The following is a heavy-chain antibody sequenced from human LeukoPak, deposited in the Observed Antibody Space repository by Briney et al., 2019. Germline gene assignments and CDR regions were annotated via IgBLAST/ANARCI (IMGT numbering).Heavy chain of an antibody. CDR1: GFTFSSYG. CDR2: ISYDGSNK. V-gene: IGHV3-30*18. Sequence: GGSLRLSCAASGFTFSSYGMHWVRQAPGKGLEWVAVISYDGSNKYYADSVKGRFTISRDNSKNTLYLQMNSLRSEDTAVYYCTKGPRTVRFGDRHKGIFDYWGQGTLVTVSS. D-gene: IGHD3-10*01. CDR3: TKGPRTVRFGDRHKGIFDY. J-gene: IGHJ4*02.